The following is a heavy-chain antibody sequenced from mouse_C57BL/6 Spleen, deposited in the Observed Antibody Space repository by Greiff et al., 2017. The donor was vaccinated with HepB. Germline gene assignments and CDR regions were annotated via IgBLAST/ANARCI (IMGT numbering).Heavy chain of an antibody. V-gene: IGHV1-39*01. CDR2: INPNYGTT. CDR1: GYSFTDYN. Sequence: EVKLMESGPELVKPGASVKISCKASGYSFTDYNMNWVKQSNGKSLEWIGVINPNYGTTSYNQKFKGKATLTVDQSSSTAYMQRNSLTSEDSAVYYCARSGYYGSNFDYWGQGTTLTVSS. J-gene: IGHJ2*01. CDR3: ARSGYYGSNFDY. D-gene: IGHD1-1*01.